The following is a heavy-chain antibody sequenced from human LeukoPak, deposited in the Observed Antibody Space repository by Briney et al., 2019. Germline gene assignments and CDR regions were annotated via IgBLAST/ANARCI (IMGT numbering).Heavy chain of an antibody. CDR2: INSDGINT. CDR3: ARCDSSGYYYGEIDY. Sequence: GGSLRLSCAASGFTFSNYWMHWVRQAPGKGLVWVSRINSDGINTSYADSVKGRFTISRDNAKNSLYLQMNSLRAEDTALYYCARCDSSGYYYGEIDYWGQGTLVTVSS. D-gene: IGHD3-22*01. J-gene: IGHJ4*02. CDR1: GFTFSNYW. V-gene: IGHV3-74*01.